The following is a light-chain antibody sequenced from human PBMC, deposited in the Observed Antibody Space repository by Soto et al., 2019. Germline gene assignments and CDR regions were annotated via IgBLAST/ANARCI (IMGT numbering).Light chain of an antibody. CDR3: HQTSNIPFT. J-gene: IGKJ4*01. CDR1: ESIRTY. CDR2: ATS. V-gene: IGKV1-39*01. Sequence: DIQMTQSPSSLSASVGDRATITCRASESIRTYLNWYQQKQGKAPKLLIYATSTLQSGVPSRFSGSGSGADFTLTISSLQPEDFATYYCHQTSNIPFTFGGGTKVEN.